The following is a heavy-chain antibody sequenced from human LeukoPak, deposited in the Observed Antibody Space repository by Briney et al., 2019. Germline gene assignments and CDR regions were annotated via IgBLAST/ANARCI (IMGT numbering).Heavy chain of an antibody. Sequence: PGRSLRLSCAASGFTFSRYWMSWVRQAPGKGLEWVDNIKQDGSEKYYVDSVKGRFTISRDNGKISLYLQMNSLRAEDTAIYYCARSAGSSGWYEGYYFDYWGQGTLVTVSS. CDR3: ARSAGSSGWYEGYYFDY. CDR2: IKQDGSEK. CDR1: GFTFSRYW. J-gene: IGHJ4*02. V-gene: IGHV3-7*01. D-gene: IGHD6-13*01.